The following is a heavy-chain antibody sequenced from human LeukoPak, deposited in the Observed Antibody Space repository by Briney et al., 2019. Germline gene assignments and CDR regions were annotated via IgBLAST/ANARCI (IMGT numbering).Heavy chain of an antibody. Sequence: SETLSLTCTVSGGSISSSSYYWGWIRQPPGKGLEWIGSIYYSGSTYYNPSLKSRVTISVDTSKNQFSLKLSSATAADTAVYYCTSYVLRFLEWLLYFDYWGQGTLVTVSS. J-gene: IGHJ4*02. CDR3: TSYVLRFLEWLLYFDY. CDR1: GGSISSSSYY. V-gene: IGHV4-39*01. CDR2: IYYSGST. D-gene: IGHD3-3*01.